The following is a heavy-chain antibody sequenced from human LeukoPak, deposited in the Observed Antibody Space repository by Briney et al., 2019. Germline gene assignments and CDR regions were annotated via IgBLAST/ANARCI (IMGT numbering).Heavy chain of an antibody. Sequence: SETLSLTCTVSGGSISTYYWSWIRQPPGKGLEWIGEINHSGSTNYNPSLKSRVTISVDTSKNQFSLKLSSVTAADTAVYYCARLMVRGVFGYWGQGTLVTVSS. CDR2: INHSGST. J-gene: IGHJ4*02. D-gene: IGHD3-10*01. CDR3: ARLMVRGVFGY. V-gene: IGHV4-34*01. CDR1: GGSISTYY.